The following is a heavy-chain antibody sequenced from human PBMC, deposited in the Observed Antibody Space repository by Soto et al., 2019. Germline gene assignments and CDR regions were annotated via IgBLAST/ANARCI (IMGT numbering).Heavy chain of an antibody. CDR3: ARDPLITMVRGGIPGRDAFDI. CDR1: GFNFRNYE. V-gene: IGHV3-48*02. D-gene: IGHD3-10*01. J-gene: IGHJ3*02. Sequence: PGGSLSLSCAGSGFNFRNYEMNWCRQAPGKGLEWVSYISSSSGTIYYADSVKGRFTISRDNAKNSLYLQMNSLRDEDTAVYYCARDPLITMVRGGIPGRDAFDIWGQGTMVTVSS. CDR2: ISSSSGTI.